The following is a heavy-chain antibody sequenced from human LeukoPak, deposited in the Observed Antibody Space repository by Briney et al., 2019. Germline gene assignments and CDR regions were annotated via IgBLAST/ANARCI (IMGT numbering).Heavy chain of an antibody. CDR2: IIPIFGTA. CDR3: ARGPPGVGWYYGSGSYFPVDY. Sequence: VASVKVSCKASGYTFTGYYMHWVRQAPGQGLEWMGGIIPIFGTANYAQKFQGRVTITADESTSTAYMELSSLRSEDTAVYYCARGPPGVGWYYGSGSYFPVDYWGQGTLVTVSS. J-gene: IGHJ4*02. V-gene: IGHV1-69*13. D-gene: IGHD3-10*01. CDR1: GYTFTGYY.